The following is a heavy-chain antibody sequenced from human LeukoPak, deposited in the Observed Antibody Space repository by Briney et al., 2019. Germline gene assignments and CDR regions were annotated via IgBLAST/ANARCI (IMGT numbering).Heavy chain of an antibody. CDR1: GYTFSTYA. CDR3: ARGSYNPFDY. Sequence: GGSLRLSCAASGYTFSTYAMSWVRQAPGKGLEWVSGISGSGDSTNYADSVKGRFTISRDNSKNTQYLQMNSLRAEDTAVYYCARGSYNPFDYWGQGTLVTVSS. D-gene: IGHD3-16*01. V-gene: IGHV3-23*01. CDR2: ISGSGDST. J-gene: IGHJ4*02.